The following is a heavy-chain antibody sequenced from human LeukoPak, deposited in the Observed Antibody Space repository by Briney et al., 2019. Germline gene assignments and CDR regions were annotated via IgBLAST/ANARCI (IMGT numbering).Heavy chain of an antibody. Sequence: GGSLRLSCAASGFTFSNAWTSWVRQAPGKGLEWVGRIKSKTDGGTTDYAAPVKGRFTISRDDSKNTLYLQMNSLKTEDTAVYYCTTSTKPYSSSWYRVWYFDYWGQGTLVTVSS. J-gene: IGHJ4*02. CDR1: GFTFSNAW. CDR2: IKSKTDGGTT. V-gene: IGHV3-15*01. CDR3: TTSTKPYSSSWYRVWYFDY. D-gene: IGHD6-13*01.